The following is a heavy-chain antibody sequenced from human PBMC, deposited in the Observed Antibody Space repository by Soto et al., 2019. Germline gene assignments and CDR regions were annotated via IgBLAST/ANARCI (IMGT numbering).Heavy chain of an antibody. V-gene: IGHV4-31*03. J-gene: IGHJ5*02. CDR3: ARGGDFWSGYYRRFDP. D-gene: IGHD3-3*01. CDR1: GGSISSGGYY. Sequence: PSGTLSLTCTVSGGSISSGGYYWSWIRQHPGKGLEWIGYIYYSGSTYYNPSLKSRVTISVDTSKNQFSLKLSSVTAADTAVYYCARGGDFWSGYYRRFDPWGQGTLVTVSS. CDR2: IYYSGST.